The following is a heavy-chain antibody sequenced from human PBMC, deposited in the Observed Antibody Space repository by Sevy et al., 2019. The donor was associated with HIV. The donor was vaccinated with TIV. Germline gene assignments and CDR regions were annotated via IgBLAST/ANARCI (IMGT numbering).Heavy chain of an antibody. CDR1: GYTFTGYY. D-gene: IGHD3-22*01. V-gene: IGHV1-2*02. Sequence: ASVKVSCKASGYTFTGYYVHWLRQAPGQGLEWMGWINPKTGGTYFAKKFQDRVTMTTGTSITTAYLELSGLRFDDTAVYYCARMGDYFDTSGYYPLKYSGQGTLVTVSS. CDR2: INPKTGGT. CDR3: ARMGDYFDTSGYYPLKY. J-gene: IGHJ4*02.